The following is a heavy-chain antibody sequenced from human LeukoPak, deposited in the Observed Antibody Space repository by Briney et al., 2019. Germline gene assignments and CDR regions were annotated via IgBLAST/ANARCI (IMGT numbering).Heavy chain of an antibody. CDR3: AREVSYGYYYYYYMDV. CDR2: IKQDGSEK. J-gene: IGHJ6*03. CDR1: GFTFSSYW. V-gene: IGHV3-7*03. Sequence: GGSLRLSCAASGFTFSSYWMSWVRQAPGKGLEWVANIKQDGSEKYYVDSVKGRFTISRDNAKNSLYLQMNSLRAEDTALYYCAREVSYGYYYYYYMDVWGKGTTVTVSS. D-gene: IGHD5-18*01.